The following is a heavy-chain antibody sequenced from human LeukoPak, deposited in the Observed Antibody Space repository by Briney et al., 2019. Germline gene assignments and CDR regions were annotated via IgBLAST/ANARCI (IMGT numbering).Heavy chain of an antibody. V-gene: IGHV1-2*06. CDR2: IDPNSGGT. J-gene: IGHJ4*02. Sequence: GASVKVSCKASGFSFTGYFMHWVRQAPGQGPEWMGRIDPNSGGTNYALKFQGRVTMTRDTSITTAYMDLSRLRSDDTAVYYCARERADSSTWYFDYWGQGTLVTVSS. D-gene: IGHD6-13*01. CDR1: GFSFTGYF. CDR3: ARERADSSTWYFDY.